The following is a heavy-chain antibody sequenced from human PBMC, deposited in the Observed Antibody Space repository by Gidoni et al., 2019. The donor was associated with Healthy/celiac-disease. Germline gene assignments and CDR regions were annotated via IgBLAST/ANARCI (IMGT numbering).Heavy chain of an antibody. CDR1: GFTVSSNY. CDR3: ARLTYYYDSSGYSRYFDY. V-gene: IGHV3-53*02. CDR2: IYSGGST. J-gene: IGHJ4*02. D-gene: IGHD3-22*01. Sequence: EVQLVETGGGLIQPGGSLRLSCAASGFTVSSNYMSWVRQAPGKGLEWVSVIYSGGSTYYADSVKGRFTISRDNSKNTLYLQMNSLRAEDTAVYYCARLTYYYDSSGYSRYFDYWGQGTLVTVSS.